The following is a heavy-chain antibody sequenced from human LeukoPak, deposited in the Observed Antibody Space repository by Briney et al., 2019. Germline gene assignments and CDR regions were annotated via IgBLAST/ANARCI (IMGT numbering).Heavy chain of an antibody. V-gene: IGHV3-9*01. CDR1: GFTFDDHG. CDR2: INWNSASI. D-gene: IGHD2-21*01. CDR3: AKEVGIYGDWYFDL. J-gene: IGHJ2*01. Sequence: GGSLGLSCAASGFTFDDHGMHWVRQAPGKGLEWVSGINWNSASIGYADSVKGRFTISRDNAKNSLYLQMNRLRAEDTALYYCAKEVGIYGDWYFDLWGRGTLVTVSS.